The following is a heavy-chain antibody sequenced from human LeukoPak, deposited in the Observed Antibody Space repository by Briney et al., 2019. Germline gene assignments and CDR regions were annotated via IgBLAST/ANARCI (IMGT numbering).Heavy chain of an antibody. J-gene: IGHJ4*02. D-gene: IGHD3-22*01. CDR1: GGSFSGYY. V-gene: IGHV4-34*01. Sequence: PSETLSLTCAGYGGSFSGYYWSWIRQPPGKGLEWIGEINHSGSTNYNPSLKSRVTISVDTSKNQFSLKLSSVTAADTAVYYCARTAYYYDSSGYPYYYFDYWGQGTLVTVSS. CDR3: ARTAYYYDSSGYPYYYFDY. CDR2: INHSGST.